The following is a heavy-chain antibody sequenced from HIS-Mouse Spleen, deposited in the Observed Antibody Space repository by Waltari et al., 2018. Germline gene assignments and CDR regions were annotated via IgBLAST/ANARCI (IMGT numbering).Heavy chain of an antibody. J-gene: IGHJ4*02. V-gene: IGHV4-34*01. CDR3: ARGKGSCSWYYFDY. CDR1: GGSFSGYY. Sequence: QVQLQQWGAGLLKPSETLSLTCAVYGGSFSGYYWSWIRQPPGKGREWVGEINHSVSTNYNPSLKSRVTISVDTSKNQFSLKLSSVTAADTAVYYCARGKGSCSWYYFDYWGQGTLVTVSS. D-gene: IGHD6-13*01. CDR2: INHSVST.